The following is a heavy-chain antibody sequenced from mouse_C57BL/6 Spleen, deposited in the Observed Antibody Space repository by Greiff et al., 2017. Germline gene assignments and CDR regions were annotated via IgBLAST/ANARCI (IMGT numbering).Heavy chain of an antibody. CDR1: GYAFSRYW. J-gene: IGHJ4*01. V-gene: IGHV1-80*01. Sequence: VQLQLSGAELAKPGASVKISCKASGYAFSRYWMNWVKQRPGKGLGWIGQIYPGDGDTNYNGKFKGKATLTADKSSSTAYMQLSSLTSEDSAVYYCARKDCWGQGTSVTDCS. CDR3: ARKDC. CDR2: IYPGDGDT.